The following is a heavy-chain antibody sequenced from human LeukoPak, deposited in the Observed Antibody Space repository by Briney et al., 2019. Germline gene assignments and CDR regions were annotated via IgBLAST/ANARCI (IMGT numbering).Heavy chain of an antibody. CDR1: GYSLSTSGMC. V-gene: IGHV2-70*01. CDR3: ARIPRYYYGSGSYFDY. J-gene: IGHJ4*02. Sequence: SGPALVKPTQTLTLTCTFSGYSLSTSGMCVSWIRQPPGKALEWLALIDWDDDKYYSTSPKTRLTISKDTSKNQVVLTMTNMDPVDTATYYCARIPRYYYGSGSYFDYWGQGTLVTVSS. D-gene: IGHD3-10*01. CDR2: IDWDDDK.